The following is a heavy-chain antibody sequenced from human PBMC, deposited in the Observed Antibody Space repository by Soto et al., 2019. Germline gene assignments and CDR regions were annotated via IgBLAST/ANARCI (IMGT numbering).Heavy chain of an antibody. CDR1: SGSISSSNW. D-gene: IGHD6-25*01. CDR2: IYHSGST. Sequence: QVQLQESGPGLVKPSGTLSLTCAVSSGSISSSNWWSWVRQPPGKGLEWIGEIYHSGSTNYNPSLKSRVTISVDKSKNQFSLKLSSVTAADTAVYYCARDGGGGSGKSKDYFDYCGQGTLVTVSS. V-gene: IGHV4-4*02. CDR3: ARDGGGGSGKSKDYFDY. J-gene: IGHJ4*02.